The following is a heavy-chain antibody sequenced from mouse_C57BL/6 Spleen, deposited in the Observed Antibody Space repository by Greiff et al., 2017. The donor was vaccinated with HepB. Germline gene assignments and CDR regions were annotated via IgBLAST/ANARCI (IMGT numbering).Heavy chain of an antibody. CDR1: GYAFSSSW. V-gene: IGHV1-82*01. Sequence: QVQLQQSGPELVKPGASVKISCKASGYAFSSSWMNWVKQRPGKGLEWIGRIYPGDGDTNYNGKFKGKATLTADKSPSTAYMQLSSLTSEDSAVYFCARDYYYGSSYWYFDVWGTGTTVTVSS. CDR2: IYPGDGDT. J-gene: IGHJ1*03. D-gene: IGHD1-1*01. CDR3: ARDYYYGSSYWYFDV.